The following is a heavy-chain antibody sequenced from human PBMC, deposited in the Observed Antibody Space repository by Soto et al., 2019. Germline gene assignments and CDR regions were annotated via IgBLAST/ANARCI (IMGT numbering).Heavy chain of an antibody. J-gene: IGHJ5*02. CDR2: IIPIFGTA. CDR1: GGTFSSYA. Sequence: GXSVKVSCKASGGTFSSYAISWVRQAPGQGLEWMGGIIPIFGTANYAQKFQGRVTITADESTSTAYMELSSLRSEDTAVYYCARARGSSSSRGRFDHWGQGPLVTVSS. D-gene: IGHD6-6*01. V-gene: IGHV1-69*13. CDR3: ARARGSSSSRGRFDH.